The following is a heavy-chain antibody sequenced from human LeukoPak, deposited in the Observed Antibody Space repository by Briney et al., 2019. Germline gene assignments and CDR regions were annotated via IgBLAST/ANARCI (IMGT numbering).Heavy chain of an antibody. Sequence: ASVKVSCKASGYTFTSYGISWVRQAPGQGLEWMGWISAYNGNTNYAQKLQGRVTMTTDTSTSTDYMELRSLRSDDTAVYYCARLGPYCSGGSCYQFDYWGQGTLVTVSS. J-gene: IGHJ4*02. CDR1: GYTFTSYG. CDR3: ARLGPYCSGGSCYQFDY. CDR2: ISAYNGNT. V-gene: IGHV1-18*01. D-gene: IGHD2-15*01.